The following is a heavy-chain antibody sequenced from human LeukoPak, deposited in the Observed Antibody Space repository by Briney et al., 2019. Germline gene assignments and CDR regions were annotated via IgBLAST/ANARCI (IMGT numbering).Heavy chain of an antibody. CDR2: INHSGST. CDR1: GGSFSGYY. V-gene: IGHV4-34*01. Sequence: SETLSLTCAVYGGSFSGYYWSWIRRPPGKGLEWIGEINHSGSTNYNPSLKSRVTISVDTSKNQFSLKLSSVTAADTAVYYCARRPHLRYCSGGSCPVSFDYWGQGTLVTVSS. J-gene: IGHJ4*02. CDR3: ARRPHLRYCSGGSCPVSFDY. D-gene: IGHD2-15*01.